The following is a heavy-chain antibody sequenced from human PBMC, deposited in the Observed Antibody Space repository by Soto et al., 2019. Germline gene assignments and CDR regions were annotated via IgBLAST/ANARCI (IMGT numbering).Heavy chain of an antibody. Sequence: ASVKVSCKASGYTFTSYGISWVRQAPGQGLEWMGWISAYNGNTNYAQKLQGRVTMTTDTSTSTAYMELRSLRSDDTAVYYCARDPTMIVVVTSPLAYRASYYYYHYGMDVWGPGTTVTVSS. V-gene: IGHV1-18*01. CDR2: ISAYNGNT. CDR1: GYTFTSYG. J-gene: IGHJ6*02. CDR3: ARDPTMIVVVTSPLAYRASYYYYHYGMDV. D-gene: IGHD3-22*01.